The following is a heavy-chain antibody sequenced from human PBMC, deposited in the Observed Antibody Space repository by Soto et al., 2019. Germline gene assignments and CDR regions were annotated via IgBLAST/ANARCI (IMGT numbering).Heavy chain of an antibody. Sequence: SVKVSCKASGGSFSSYAISWVRQAPGQGLEWMGGIIPIFGTANYAQKFQGRVTITADESTSTAYMELSSLRSEDTAVYYCARDRGEYYYDSSGYYPPCAFDIWGQGTMVTVSS. D-gene: IGHD3-22*01. CDR3: ARDRGEYYYDSSGYYPPCAFDI. V-gene: IGHV1-69*13. CDR1: GGSFSSYA. CDR2: IIPIFGTA. J-gene: IGHJ3*02.